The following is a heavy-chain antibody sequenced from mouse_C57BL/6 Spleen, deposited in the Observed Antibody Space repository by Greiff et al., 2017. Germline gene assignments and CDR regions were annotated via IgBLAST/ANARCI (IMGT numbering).Heavy chain of an antibody. D-gene: IGHD1-1*01. CDR1: GYTFTSYW. Sequence: QVQLQQPGAELVMPGASVKLSCKASGYTFTSYWMHWVKQRPGQGLEWIGEIDPSDSYTNYNQKFKGKSTLTVDKSSSTAYMQLSSLTSEDSAVYYCASLYYYGSSGYFDGWGTGTTVTVSS. J-gene: IGHJ1*03. CDR2: IDPSDSYT. CDR3: ASLYYYGSSGYFDG. V-gene: IGHV1-69*01.